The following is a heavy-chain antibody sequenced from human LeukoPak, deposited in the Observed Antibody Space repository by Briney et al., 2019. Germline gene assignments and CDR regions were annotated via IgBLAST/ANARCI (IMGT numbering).Heavy chain of an antibody. D-gene: IGHD3-16*01. V-gene: IGHV3-66*01. CDR3: ARDLWGYSY. CDR2: IYTGGST. CDR1: GFTATGGY. Sequence: GRSLRLSCAASGFTATGGYMSWVRQAPGKGLEWVSVIYTGGSTLYADSVKGRFTISRDNSDNTLYLQMSSLRAEDTAVYYCARDLWGYSYWGQGTLVTVSA. J-gene: IGHJ4*02.